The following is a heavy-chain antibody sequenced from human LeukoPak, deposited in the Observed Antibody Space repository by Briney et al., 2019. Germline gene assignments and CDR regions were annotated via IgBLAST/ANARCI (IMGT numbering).Heavy chain of an antibody. J-gene: IGHJ4*02. CDR2: ISSSGSTT. Sequence: GGSLRLSCAASGFTFSSYEVNWVRQAPGKGLEWVSYISSSGSTTYYADSVKGRLTISRDNAKNSLYLQMNSLRAEDTAVYYCASDGHRGSDFDYWGQGTLVTVSS. D-gene: IGHD1-26*01. CDR1: GFTFSSYE. CDR3: ASDGHRGSDFDY. V-gene: IGHV3-48*03.